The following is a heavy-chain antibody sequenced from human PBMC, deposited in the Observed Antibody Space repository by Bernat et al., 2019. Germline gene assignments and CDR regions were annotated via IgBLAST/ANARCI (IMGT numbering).Heavy chain of an antibody. V-gene: IGHV1-46*01. D-gene: IGHD3-3*01. Sequence: QVQLVQSGAEVKKPGASVKVSCKASGYTFTNYYIHWVRQAPGQGPEWMGIMNPSGDSTSYAQKVQGRVTVTRDTSTSTAYMELSRLRSDDTAVYYCARVIYDFWSGYYTDGLSDDAFDIWGQGTMVTVSS. CDR1: GYTFTNYY. J-gene: IGHJ3*02. CDR3: ARVIYDFWSGYYTDGLSDDAFDI. CDR2: MNPSGDST.